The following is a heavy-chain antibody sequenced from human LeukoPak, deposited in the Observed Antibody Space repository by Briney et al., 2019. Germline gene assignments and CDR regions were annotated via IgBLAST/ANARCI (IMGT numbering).Heavy chain of an antibody. CDR2: IYYSEYT. J-gene: IGHJ4*02. CDR3: AREVVSVIEVGYFDS. Sequence: SETLSLTCNVSGGSISSGGYYWNWIRQHPGKGLEWIGHIYYSEYTYYNPSLRSRVTISVDTSKNQFSLKLNSVSVADTAVYYCAREVVSVIEVGYFDSWGQGTLVTVSS. V-gene: IGHV4-31*03. D-gene: IGHD3-22*01. CDR1: GGSISSGGYY.